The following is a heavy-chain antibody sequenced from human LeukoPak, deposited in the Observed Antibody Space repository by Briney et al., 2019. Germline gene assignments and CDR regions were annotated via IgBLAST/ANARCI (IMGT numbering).Heavy chain of an antibody. V-gene: IGHV1-18*01. J-gene: IGHJ4*02. CDR1: GYTFTSYG. Sequence: APVKVSCKASGYTFTSYGISWVRQAPGQGLEWMGWISAYNGNTNYAQKLQGRVTMTTDTSTSTAYMELRSLRSDDTAVYYCARDKGPERGYGTGGFDYWGQGTLVTVSS. CDR3: ARDKGPERGYGTGGFDY. CDR2: ISAYNGNT. D-gene: IGHD5-12*01.